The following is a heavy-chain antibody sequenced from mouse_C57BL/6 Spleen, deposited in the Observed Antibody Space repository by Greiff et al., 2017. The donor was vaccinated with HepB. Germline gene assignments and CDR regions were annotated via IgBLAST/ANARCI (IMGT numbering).Heavy chain of an antibody. CDR1: GFSLTSYG. V-gene: IGHV2-2*01. Sequence: VMLVESGPGLVQPSQSLSITCTVSGFSLTSYGVHWVRQSPGKGLEWLGVIWSGGSTDYNAAFISRLSISKDNSKSQVFFKMNSLQADDTAIYYCARTGNWAMDYWGQGTSVTVSS. CDR2: IWSGGST. J-gene: IGHJ4*01. D-gene: IGHD2-1*01. CDR3: ARTGNWAMDY.